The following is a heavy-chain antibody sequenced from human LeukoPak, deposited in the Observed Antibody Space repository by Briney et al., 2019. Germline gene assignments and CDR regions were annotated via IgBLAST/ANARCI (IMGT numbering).Heavy chain of an antibody. J-gene: IGHJ4*02. CDR3: ARSSSGWYYY. Sequence: PGGSLRLSCAASGFTFSNYAMHWVRQAPGKGLEWVAVISYDGSNKDYADSVKGRFTISRDNSKNTLYLQMNSLRAKDTAVYYCARSSSGWYYYWGQGIMVTVSS. CDR2: ISYDGSNK. D-gene: IGHD6-19*01. CDR1: GFTFSNYA. V-gene: IGHV3-30-3*01.